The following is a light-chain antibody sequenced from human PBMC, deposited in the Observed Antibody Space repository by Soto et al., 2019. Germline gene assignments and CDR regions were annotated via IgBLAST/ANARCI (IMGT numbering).Light chain of an antibody. Sequence: DIQMTQSPSSLSASVGDRVTITCRASQGIGKGLAWYQQKPGKVPTVLIYAASTLQSGVPSRFSGSGSGTDFTLTISSLQPDDVATYYCQKYDSAPWAFGQGTKVDSK. CDR1: QGIGKG. CDR3: QKYDSAPWA. J-gene: IGKJ1*01. CDR2: AAS. V-gene: IGKV1-27*01.